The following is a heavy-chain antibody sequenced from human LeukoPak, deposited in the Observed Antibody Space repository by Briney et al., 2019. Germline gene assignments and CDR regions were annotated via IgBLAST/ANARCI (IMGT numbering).Heavy chain of an antibody. Sequence: GGSLRLSCAASGFMFSSNWMSWVRQAPGKGLEWVSAISGSGGSTYYADSVKGRFTISRDNSMNTLYLQMNSLRAEDTAVYYCANRNGRAAAFVYFDYWGQGTLVTVSS. V-gene: IGHV3-23*01. CDR2: ISGSGGST. D-gene: IGHD6-13*01. CDR1: GFMFSSNW. CDR3: ANRNGRAAAFVYFDY. J-gene: IGHJ4*02.